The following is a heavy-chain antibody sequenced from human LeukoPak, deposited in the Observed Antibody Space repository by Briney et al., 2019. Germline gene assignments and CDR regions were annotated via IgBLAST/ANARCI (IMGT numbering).Heavy chain of an antibody. V-gene: IGHV4-59*08. CDR2: IYYSGST. Sequence: PSGTLSLTCTVSGGSISSYCWSWIRQPPGEGLEWIGYIYYSGSTNYNPSLKSRVTISVDTSKNQFSLRLSSVTAADTAVYYCARMYYYDSSGFFDYWGQGTLVTVSS. CDR1: GGSISSYC. D-gene: IGHD3-22*01. CDR3: ARMYYYDSSGFFDY. J-gene: IGHJ4*02.